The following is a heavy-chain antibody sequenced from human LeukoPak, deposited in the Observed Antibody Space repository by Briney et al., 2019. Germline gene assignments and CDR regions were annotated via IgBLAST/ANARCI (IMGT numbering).Heavy chain of an antibody. Sequence: GGSLRLSCAASGFTFSSYWMSWVRQAPGKGLEWVANIKKDGSEKYYVDSVKGRFTISRDNAKKSLYLQMNSLRAEDTAVYYCARHLSGITGYTYGRGIDYWGQGTLVSVSS. CDR1: GFTFSSYW. CDR3: ARHLSGITGYTYGRGIDY. V-gene: IGHV3-7*01. J-gene: IGHJ4*02. CDR2: IKKDGSEK. D-gene: IGHD5-18*01.